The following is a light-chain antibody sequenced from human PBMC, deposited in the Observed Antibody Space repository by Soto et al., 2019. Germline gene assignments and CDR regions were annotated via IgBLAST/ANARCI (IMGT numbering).Light chain of an antibody. CDR3: QQYHTYWWT. V-gene: IGKV1-5*03. CDR2: KAS. CDR1: QTIINW. J-gene: IGKJ1*01. Sequence: DIQMTQSPSTLSASVGDRVTITCRASQTIINWLAWYQQKPGKAPKLLIYKASTLEGVVPSRFSGSGSETEFTLTINSLQPDDSATYYCQQYHTYWWTFGQGTKVEIK.